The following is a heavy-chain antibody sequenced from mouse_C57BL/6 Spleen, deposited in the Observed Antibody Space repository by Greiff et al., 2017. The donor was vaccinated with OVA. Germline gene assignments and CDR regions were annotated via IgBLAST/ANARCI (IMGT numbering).Heavy chain of an antibody. CDR3: ARDYYGRKGYFDY. D-gene: IGHD1-1*01. J-gene: IGHJ2*01. CDR2: IDPSDSYT. CDR1: GYTFTSYW. Sequence: QVQLQQPGAELVKPGASVKLSCKASGYTFTSYWMQWVKQRPGQGLEWIGEIDPSDSYTNYNQKFKGKATLTVDTSSSTAYMQLSSLTSEDSAVYYCARDYYGRKGYFDYWGQGTTLTVSS. V-gene: IGHV1-50*01.